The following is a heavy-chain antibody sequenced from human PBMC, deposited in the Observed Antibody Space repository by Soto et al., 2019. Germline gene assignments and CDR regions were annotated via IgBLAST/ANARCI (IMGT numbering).Heavy chain of an antibody. V-gene: IGHV3-33*01. CDR2: IGYDGSNK. D-gene: IGHD3-10*01. J-gene: IGHJ3*02. Sequence: QVQLVESGGGVVQPGRSLRLSCAASGFTFSSYGMHWVRQAPGKGLEWVAVIGYDGSNKYYADSVKGRFNISRDNSKNTLSLQMNRLTAEETAVYYWARVRGFTVATLWAVAFDIWGQGTMVTVSS. CDR1: GFTFSSYG. CDR3: ARVRGFTVATLWAVAFDI.